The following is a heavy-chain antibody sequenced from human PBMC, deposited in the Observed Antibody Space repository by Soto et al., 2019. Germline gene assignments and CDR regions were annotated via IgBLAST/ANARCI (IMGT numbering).Heavy chain of an antibody. CDR1: GGTFSSYA. Sequence: QVQLVQSGAEVKKPGSSVKVSCKASGGTFSSYAISWVRQAPGQGLEWMGGIIPIFGTANYAQKFQGRVTITADESTSTAYMELSSLRSEDTAVYYCERDRGYCSSTSCYGWAGRYYYYGMDVWGQVTTVTVSS. D-gene: IGHD2-2*01. V-gene: IGHV1-69*01. CDR3: ERDRGYCSSTSCYGWAGRYYYYGMDV. J-gene: IGHJ6*02. CDR2: IIPIFGTA.